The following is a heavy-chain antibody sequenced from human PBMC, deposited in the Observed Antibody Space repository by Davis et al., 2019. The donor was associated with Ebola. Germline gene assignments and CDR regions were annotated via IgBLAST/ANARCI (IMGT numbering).Heavy chain of an antibody. V-gene: IGHV4-61*08. Sequence: GSLRLSCTVSGGSISSGDYYWSRIRQPPGKGLEWIGYIYYSGSTNYNPSLKSRVTISVDTSKNQFSLKLSSVTAADTAVYYCARGSYGDHFDYWGQGTLVTVSS. CDR2: IYYSGST. D-gene: IGHD4-17*01. CDR3: ARGSYGDHFDY. J-gene: IGHJ4*02. CDR1: GGSISSGDYY.